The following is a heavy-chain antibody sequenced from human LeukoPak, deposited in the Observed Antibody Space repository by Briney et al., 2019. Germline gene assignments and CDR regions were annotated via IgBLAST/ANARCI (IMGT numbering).Heavy chain of an antibody. CDR1: GGSFSSYA. CDR2: IIPIFCSS. D-gene: IGHD3-10*01. Sequence: SSVNVSCKASGGSFSSYAISWVRQAPGQGLEGMGGIIPIFCSSNYAQKFQGRVTITADESTSTAYMELSSLRSEDTAVYYCASQDRFGENSYHFDYWGQGTLVTVPS. V-gene: IGHV1-69*13. CDR3: ASQDRFGENSYHFDY. J-gene: IGHJ4*02.